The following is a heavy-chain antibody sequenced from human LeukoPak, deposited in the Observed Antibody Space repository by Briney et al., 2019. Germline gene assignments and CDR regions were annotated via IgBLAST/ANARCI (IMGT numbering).Heavy chain of an antibody. CDR1: GGSVSSYY. D-gene: IGHD6-13*01. J-gene: IGHJ4*02. CDR3: ARDTMQLGHDY. Sequence: SETLSLTCTVSGGSVSSYYWSWIRQPPGKGLEWIGYIYYSGSTNYNPSLKSRVTISVDTSKNQFSLMLSSVTAADTAVYYCARDTMQLGHDYWGQGTLVTVSS. CDR2: IYYSGST. V-gene: IGHV4-59*02.